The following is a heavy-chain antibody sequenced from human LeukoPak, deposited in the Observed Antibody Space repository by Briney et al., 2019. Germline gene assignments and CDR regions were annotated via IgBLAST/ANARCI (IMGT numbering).Heavy chain of an antibody. CDR1: GGSISSYY. CDR2: IYYSGST. CDR3: ARADGYYYGMDV. V-gene: IGHV4-59*01. J-gene: IGHJ6*02. Sequence: PSETLSLTCTVSGGSISSYYWSWIRQPPREGLEWIGYIYYSGSTDYNPSLKSRVTILVDTSKNQFSLKLSSVTAADTAVYYCARADGYYYGMDVWGQGTTVTVSS.